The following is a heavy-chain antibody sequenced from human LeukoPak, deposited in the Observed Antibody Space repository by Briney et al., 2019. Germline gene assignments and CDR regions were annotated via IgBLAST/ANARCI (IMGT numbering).Heavy chain of an antibody. D-gene: IGHD6-13*01. V-gene: IGHV4-30-4*07. J-gene: IGHJ6*03. Sequence: PSETLSLTCAVSGGSISSAGYSWSWIRQPPGKGLECIGYIYYTGSTYYNPSLKSRVTISVDTSKNQFSLKLSSVTAADTAVYYCARELLGSWYPHMDVWGKGTTVTVSS. CDR3: ARELLGSWYPHMDV. CDR2: IYYTGST. CDR1: GGSISSAGYS.